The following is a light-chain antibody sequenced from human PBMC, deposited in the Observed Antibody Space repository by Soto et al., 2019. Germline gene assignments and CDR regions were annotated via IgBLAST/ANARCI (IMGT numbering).Light chain of an antibody. CDR3: QQNYSNPTWT. CDR1: QSISTY. J-gene: IGKJ1*01. Sequence: DIQLTQSPSSLSASVGGRSTSTCRASQSISTYLNWYQQKPGEAPTLLVYDSSTLQSGVPSRFSGSGFGAEFTLTVSSLQPEDFATYYCQQNYSNPTWTVGQGTQVEIK. V-gene: IGKV1-39*01. CDR2: DSS.